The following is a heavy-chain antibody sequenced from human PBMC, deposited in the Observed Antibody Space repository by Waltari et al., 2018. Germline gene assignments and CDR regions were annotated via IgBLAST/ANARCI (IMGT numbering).Heavy chain of an antibody. CDR2: SNAGNGNK. D-gene: IGHD5-12*01. J-gene: IGHJ4*02. V-gene: IGHV1-3*01. CDR3: ARTGRRRNSGYDYSVFDY. CDR1: GYTFTSYA. Sequence: QVQLVQSGAEVKKPGASVKVSCKASGYTFTSYAMHWVRQSPGQRLEWMGWSNAGNGNKKYSKKFQGRVTITRDTSASTAYMELSSLRSEETAVYYCARTGRRRNSGYDYSVFDYWGQGTLVTVSS.